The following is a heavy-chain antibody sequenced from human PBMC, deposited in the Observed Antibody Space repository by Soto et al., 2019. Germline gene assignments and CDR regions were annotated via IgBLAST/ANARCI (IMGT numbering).Heavy chain of an antibody. Sequence: VQLVESGGGEVQPGRSLRLLCEASGFTFSRYGMHWVRQAPGMGLEWVAVISWDGLAQYYGDSVKGRFTISRDNSQSTLYLQMNSLRTEDTAIYYCAKETIQVGGPNYFDYWGQGVLVTVSS. D-gene: IGHD1-1*01. CDR3: AKETIQVGGPNYFDY. CDR1: GFTFSRYG. V-gene: IGHV3-30*18. J-gene: IGHJ4*02. CDR2: ISWDGLAQ.